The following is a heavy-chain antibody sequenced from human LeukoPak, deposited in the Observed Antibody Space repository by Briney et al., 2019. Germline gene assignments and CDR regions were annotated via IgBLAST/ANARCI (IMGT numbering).Heavy chain of an antibody. V-gene: IGHV3-48*04. CDR3: ARGDSGSYYFDY. CDR2: ISSSGSTI. CDR1: GFTFRYYS. D-gene: IGHD1-26*01. Sequence: GGSLRLSCAASGFTFRYYSINWVRQAPGKGLEWVSYISSSGSTIYYADSVKGRFTISRDNAKNSLYLQMNSLRAEDTAVYYCARGDSGSYYFDYWGQGTLVTVSS. J-gene: IGHJ4*02.